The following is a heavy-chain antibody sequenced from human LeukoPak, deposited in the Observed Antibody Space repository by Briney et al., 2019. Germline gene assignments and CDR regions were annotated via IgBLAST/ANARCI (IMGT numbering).Heavy chain of an antibody. J-gene: IGHJ6*03. CDR2: IIPIFGTA. CDR1: GCTFSSYA. Sequence: ASVKVSCKASGCTFSSYAISWVRQAPGQGLEWMGGIIPIFGTANYAQKFQGRVTITTDESTSTAYMELSSLRSEDTAVYYCARGRHYADYYYYMDVWGKGTTVTVSS. D-gene: IGHD4-17*01. V-gene: IGHV1-69*05. CDR3: ARGRHYADYYYYMDV.